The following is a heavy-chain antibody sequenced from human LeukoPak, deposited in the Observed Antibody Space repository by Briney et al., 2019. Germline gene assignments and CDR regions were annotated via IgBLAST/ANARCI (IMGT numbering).Heavy chain of an antibody. V-gene: IGHV3-48*03. J-gene: IGHJ4*02. Sequence: GGSLRLSCAASGFTFSSYEVNWVRQAPGKGLEWVSYISSSGFTIYYADSVTGRFTISRDNAKNSLYLQMNSLRAEDTAVYYCARERGDYFDYWGQGTLVTVSS. CDR2: ISSSGFTI. CDR1: GFTFSSYE. CDR3: ARERGDYFDY.